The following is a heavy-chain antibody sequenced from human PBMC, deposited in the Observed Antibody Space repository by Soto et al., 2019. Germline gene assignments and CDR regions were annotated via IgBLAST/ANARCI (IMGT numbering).Heavy chain of an antibody. Sequence: GGSLRLSCAASGFTFSSYAMSWVRQAPGKGLEWVSAISGSGGSTYYADSVKGRFTISRDNSKNTLYLQMNSLRAEDTAVYYCAKTSGHGGSCYFSSGWCYFDYWGQGTLVTVSS. CDR3: AKTSGHGGSCYFSSGWCYFDY. CDR1: GFTFSSYA. CDR2: ISGSGGST. D-gene: IGHD2-15*01. J-gene: IGHJ4*02. V-gene: IGHV3-23*01.